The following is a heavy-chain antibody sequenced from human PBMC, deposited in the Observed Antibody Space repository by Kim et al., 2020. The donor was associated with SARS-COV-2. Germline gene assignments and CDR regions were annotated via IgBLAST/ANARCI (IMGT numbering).Heavy chain of an antibody. CDR2: INTNTGNP. Sequence: ASVKVSCKASGYTFTSYAMNWVRQAPGQGLEWMGWINTNTGNPTYAQGFTGRFVFSLDTSVSTAYLQISSLKAEDTAVYYCARMGQQLLYYYYGMDVWGQGTTVTVSS. V-gene: IGHV7-4-1*02. J-gene: IGHJ6*02. CDR1: GYTFTSYA. D-gene: IGHD6-13*01. CDR3: ARMGQQLLYYYYGMDV.